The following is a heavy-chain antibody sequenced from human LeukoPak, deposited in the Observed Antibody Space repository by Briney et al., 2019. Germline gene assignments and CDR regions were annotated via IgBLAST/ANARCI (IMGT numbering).Heavy chain of an antibody. V-gene: IGHV4-34*01. CDR3: ARGLDDPRGYSYGYLA. J-gene: IGHJ5*02. CDR1: GDSIRSYY. CDR2: INHSGST. D-gene: IGHD5-18*01. Sequence: SETLSLTCIVSGDSIRSYYWNWIRQAPGKALEWIGEINHSGSTNYNPSLKSRVTISVDTSKNQFSLKLSSVTAADTAVYYCARGLDDPRGYSYGYLAWGQGTLVTVSS.